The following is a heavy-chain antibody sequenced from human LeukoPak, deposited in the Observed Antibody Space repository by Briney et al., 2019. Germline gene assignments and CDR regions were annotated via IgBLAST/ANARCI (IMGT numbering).Heavy chain of an antibody. Sequence: NPGGSLRLXCAASGFTFSSYSMNWVRQAPGKGLEWVSSISSSSSYIYYADSVKGRFTISRDNAKNSLYLQMNSLRAEDTAVYYCARDLRYSSSSRSGFDIWGQGTMVTVSS. D-gene: IGHD6-13*01. CDR3: ARDLRYSSSSRSGFDI. J-gene: IGHJ3*02. CDR2: ISSSSSYI. V-gene: IGHV3-21*01. CDR1: GFTFSSYS.